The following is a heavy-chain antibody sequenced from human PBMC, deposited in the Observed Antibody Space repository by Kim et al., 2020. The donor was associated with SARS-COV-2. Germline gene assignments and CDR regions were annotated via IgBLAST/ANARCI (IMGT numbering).Heavy chain of an antibody. CDR2: SGGT. CDR3: ATSGANGG. D-gene: IGHD2-8*01. J-gene: IGHJ4*02. Sequence: SGGTNYAQKFQGRVTMTRETSISTAYMELSRLRSDDTAVYYCATSGANGGWGQGTLVTVSS. V-gene: IGHV1-2*02.